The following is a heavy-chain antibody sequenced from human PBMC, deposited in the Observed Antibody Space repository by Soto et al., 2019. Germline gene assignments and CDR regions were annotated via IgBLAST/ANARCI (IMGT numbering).Heavy chain of an antibody. CDR3: ARELELDYYYYYMDV. J-gene: IGHJ6*03. D-gene: IGHD1-7*01. CDR1: VGTFSSYT. V-gene: IGHV1-69*04. CDR2: IIPILGIA. Sequence: SVKVSCKASVGTFSSYTISWVRQAPGQGLEWMGRIIPILGIANYAQKFQGRVTITADKSTSTAYMELSSLRSEDTAVYYCARELELDYYYYYMDVWGKGTTVTVSS.